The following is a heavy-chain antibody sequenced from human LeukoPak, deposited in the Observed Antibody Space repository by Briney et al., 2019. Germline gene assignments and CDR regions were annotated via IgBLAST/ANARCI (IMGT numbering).Heavy chain of an antibody. Sequence: SETLSLTCTVSGGSMSSYYWTWIRQPPGRGLEWIGHIYYTGSTSYNPPLKSRVTLSVDTSKNQFSLKLTSVTAADTAVYYCARYLSSGLDYWGQGTWLTVSS. D-gene: IGHD3-10*01. CDR2: IYYTGST. CDR1: GGSMSSYY. J-gene: IGHJ4*02. CDR3: ARYLSSGLDY. V-gene: IGHV4-59*01.